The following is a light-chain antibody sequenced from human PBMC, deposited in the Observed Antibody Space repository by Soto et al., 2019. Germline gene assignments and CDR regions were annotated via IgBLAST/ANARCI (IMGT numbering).Light chain of an antibody. CDR2: EVS. CDR1: SSDVGAYNY. CDR3: TSYANSNTYV. Sequence: QSALTQPASVSGSPGQSITISCTGTSSDVGAYNYVSWYQQHPGKAPKLMISEVSNRPSGVSNRFSGSKSGNTASLTISGPQAEDEADYYCTSYANSNTYVFGTGTKLTVL. V-gene: IGLV2-14*01. J-gene: IGLJ1*01.